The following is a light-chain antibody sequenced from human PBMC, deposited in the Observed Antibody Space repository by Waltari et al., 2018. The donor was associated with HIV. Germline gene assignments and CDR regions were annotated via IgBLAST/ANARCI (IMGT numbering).Light chain of an antibody. V-gene: IGLV1-44*01. CDR2: SNN. CDR3: ATWDDTPTGHVL. J-gene: IGLJ2*01. CDR1: TYNIGTNV. Sequence: QSVLAQPPSVSGTPGQRVTISCSGTTYNIGTNVVNWYPQVPGTAPKLLISSNNQRPSGVPDRFSGFKSGTSASLAINGLQSEDEADYYCATWDDTPTGHVLFGGGTKVTVL.